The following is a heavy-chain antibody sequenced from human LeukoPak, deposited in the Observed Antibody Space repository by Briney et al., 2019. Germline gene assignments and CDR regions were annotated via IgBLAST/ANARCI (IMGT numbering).Heavy chain of an antibody. CDR2: ISTYSGNT. Sequence: ASVKVSCKASGYSFAGYGISWVRQAPGQGLEWIGWISTYSGNTNYAHNLQGRITVTTETSTSTAYMELKSLRSDDTAVYYCARVGAAPGHFDYWGQGTQLTVSS. V-gene: IGHV1-18*01. D-gene: IGHD6-13*01. CDR1: GYSFAGYG. CDR3: ARVGAAPGHFDY. J-gene: IGHJ4*02.